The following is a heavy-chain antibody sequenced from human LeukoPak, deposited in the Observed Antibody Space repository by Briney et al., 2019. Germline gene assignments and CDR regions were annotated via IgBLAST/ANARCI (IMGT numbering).Heavy chain of an antibody. D-gene: IGHD6-13*01. CDR2: IYHSGST. CDR3: ARIAAAGTSVDY. CDR1: GGSISTYY. J-gene: IGHJ4*02. Sequence: SETLSLTCTVSGGSISTYYWGWIRQPPGKGLEWIGNIYHSGSTSYNPSLESRVTISLDTSNNQFSLKLTSLTAADTAMYYCARIAAAGTSVDYWGQGTLVTVSS. V-gene: IGHV4-59*04.